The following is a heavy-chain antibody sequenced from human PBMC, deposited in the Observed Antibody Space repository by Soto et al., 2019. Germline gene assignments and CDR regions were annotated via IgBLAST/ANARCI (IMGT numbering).Heavy chain of an antibody. V-gene: IGHV4-61*01. CDR3: ARDFGDVVTFLGGVNNHDVFDI. D-gene: IGHD3-3*01. CDR2: IYYSEST. Sequence: PSETLSLTCTVSGGSVSSGSYYWSWIRQPPGKGLEWIGYIYYSESTNHHPPLKGRAPISVDPAKNHFSLKLSFVTAADTALFYCARDFGDVVTFLGGVNNHDVFDIWGKGKMVTVPS. J-gene: IGHJ3*02. CDR1: GGSVSSGSYY.